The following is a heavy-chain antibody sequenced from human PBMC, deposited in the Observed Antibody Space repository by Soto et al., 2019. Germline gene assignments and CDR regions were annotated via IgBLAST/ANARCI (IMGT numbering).Heavy chain of an antibody. J-gene: IGHJ6*02. V-gene: IGHV3-48*03. CDR3: ARAGYYGMDD. CDR1: GFTFSSYE. Sequence: EVQLVESGGGLVEPGGSLRLSCAASGFTFSSYEMNWVGQGPGKGLEWVSYISSSGSTIYYADSVKGRFTISRDNAKNSLYLQMNSLRAEDTAGYYCARAGYYGMDDWGQGTTVTVSS. CDR2: ISSSGSTI.